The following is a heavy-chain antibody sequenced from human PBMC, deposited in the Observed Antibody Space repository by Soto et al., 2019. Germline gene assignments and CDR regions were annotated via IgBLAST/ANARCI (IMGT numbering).Heavy chain of an antibody. CDR1: GGSVSSGSYY. J-gene: IGHJ5*02. CDR3: ARVKLTSIFGAYYNWFDP. CDR2: IYYSGST. V-gene: IGHV4-61*01. Sequence: SETLSLTCTVSGGSVSSGSYYWSWIRQPPGKGLEWIGYIYYSGSTNYNPSLKSRVTISVDTSKNQFSLKLSSVTAADTAVYYCARVKLTSIFGAYYNWFDPWVQGTLVTSPQ. D-gene: IGHD3-3*01.